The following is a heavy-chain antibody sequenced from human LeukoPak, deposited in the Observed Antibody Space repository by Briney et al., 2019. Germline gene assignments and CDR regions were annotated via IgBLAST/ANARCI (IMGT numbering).Heavy chain of an antibody. V-gene: IGHV3-7*01. CDR2: INQDGSEI. Sequence: GGSLRLSCAASGFTFSDYWMSWVRQAPGRGLEWVAYINQDGSEIFYVDSMKGRFTSSRDNAKNSLYLQMNSLRAEDTAVYYCARSSWTSSTSSWGQGTLVTVSS. D-gene: IGHD2-2*01. CDR3: ARSSWTSSTSS. CDR1: GFTFSDYW. J-gene: IGHJ5*02.